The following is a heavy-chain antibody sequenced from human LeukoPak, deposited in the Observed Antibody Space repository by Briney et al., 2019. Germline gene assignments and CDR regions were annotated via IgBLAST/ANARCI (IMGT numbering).Heavy chain of an antibody. J-gene: IGHJ4*02. Sequence: SETLSLTCAVYGGSFSGYYWSWIRQPPGKGLEWIGEINHSGSTNYNPSLKSRVTISVDTSKNQFSLKLSSVTAADTAVYYCARRGYSYGWGYFDYWGQGTLVTVSS. CDR1: GGSFSGYY. CDR3: ARRGYSYGWGYFDY. D-gene: IGHD5-18*01. CDR2: INHSGST. V-gene: IGHV4-34*01.